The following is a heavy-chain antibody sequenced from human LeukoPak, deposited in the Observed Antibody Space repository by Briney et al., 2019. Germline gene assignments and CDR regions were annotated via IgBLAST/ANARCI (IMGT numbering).Heavy chain of an antibody. CDR1: GFTFSSYW. D-gene: IGHD3-10*01. CDR2: IKQDGSEK. CDR3: ARDGWFGDHNWFDP. Sequence: PGGSLRLSCAASGFTFSSYWMSWVRQAPGKGLEWVANIKQDGSEKYYVDSVKGRFTISRDNAKNSRYLQMNSLRAEDTAMYYCARDGWFGDHNWFDPWGQGTLVTVSS. J-gene: IGHJ5*02. V-gene: IGHV3-7*01.